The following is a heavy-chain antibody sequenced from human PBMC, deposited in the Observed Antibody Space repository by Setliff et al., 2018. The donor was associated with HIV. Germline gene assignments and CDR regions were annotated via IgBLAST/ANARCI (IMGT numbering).Heavy chain of an antibody. V-gene: IGHV3-7*03. CDR3: ARDLAY. Sequence: PGGSLRLSCAASGFTFSSYWMSWVRQAPGKGLEWVANIKEDGSEKYYVDSVKGRFTIYRDNAQNSLYLQMSSLKVEDMAVYYCARDLAYWGQGTLVTVSS. J-gene: IGHJ4*02. CDR2: IKEDGSEK. CDR1: GFTFSSYW.